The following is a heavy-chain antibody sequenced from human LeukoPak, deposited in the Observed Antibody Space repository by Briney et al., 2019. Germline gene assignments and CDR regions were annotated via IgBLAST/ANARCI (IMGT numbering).Heavy chain of an antibody. Sequence: PGGSLRLSCAASGFTFSNAWMSWVRQAPGKGLEWVGRIKSKTDGCTTDYAAPVKGRFTISRDDSKNTLYLQMNSLKTEDTAVYYCTTGGQLWPYYFDYWGQGTLVTVSS. D-gene: IGHD5-18*01. CDR1: GFTFSNAW. CDR3: TTGGQLWPYYFDY. CDR2: IKSKTDGCTT. V-gene: IGHV3-15*01. J-gene: IGHJ4*02.